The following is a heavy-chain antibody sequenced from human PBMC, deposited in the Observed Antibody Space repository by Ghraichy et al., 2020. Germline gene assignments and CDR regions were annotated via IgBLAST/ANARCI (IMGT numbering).Heavy chain of an antibody. J-gene: IGHJ4*02. D-gene: IGHD2/OR15-2a*01. Sequence: ASVKGSCKASGYTFSSYDFTWVRQAPGQGLEWMGWMNPISGRSNFPHFRDRVTLTSDTAISTVYMELSSLPSEDTAVYYCVRGLRNFLYSDYWGQGTLVTVSS. CDR2: MNPISGRS. V-gene: IGHV1-8*01. CDR1: GYTFSSYD. CDR3: VRGLRNFLYSDY.